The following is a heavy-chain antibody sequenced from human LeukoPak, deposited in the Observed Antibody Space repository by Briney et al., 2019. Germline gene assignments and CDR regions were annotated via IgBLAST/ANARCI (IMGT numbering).Heavy chain of an antibody. J-gene: IGHJ4*02. D-gene: IGHD3-22*01. V-gene: IGHV3-23*01. Sequence: GGSLRLSCAASGFTFSSYAMSWVRQAPGKGLEWVSAISGTGGTTYYAVSVKGRFTISRDNSKSTLYLQMNSLRAEDTAVYYCASYDSSGYPFDYWGQGTLVTVSS. CDR1: GFTFSSYA. CDR3: ASYDSSGYPFDY. CDR2: ISGTGGTT.